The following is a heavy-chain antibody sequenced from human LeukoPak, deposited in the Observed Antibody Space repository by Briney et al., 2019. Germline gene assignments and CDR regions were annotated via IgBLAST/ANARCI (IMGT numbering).Heavy chain of an antibody. CDR3: AKAHYYGSGSYLPFDY. D-gene: IGHD3-10*01. CDR1: GFTFSSYG. Sequence: GRSLRLSCAASGFTFSSYGMHWVRQAPGKGLEWVVVISYDGSNKYYADSVKGRFTISRDNSKNTLYLQMNSLRAEDTAVYYCAKAHYYGSGSYLPFDYWGQGTLVTVSS. J-gene: IGHJ4*02. CDR2: ISYDGSNK. V-gene: IGHV3-30*18.